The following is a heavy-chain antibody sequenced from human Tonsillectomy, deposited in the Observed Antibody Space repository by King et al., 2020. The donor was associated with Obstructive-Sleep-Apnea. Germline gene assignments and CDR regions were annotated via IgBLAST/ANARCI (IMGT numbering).Heavy chain of an antibody. CDR2: IYYSGST. D-gene: IGHD1-20*01. CDR1: GGSISSGGYY. CDR3: ARGYNWNDAYYFDY. V-gene: IGHV4-31*03. Sequence: QLQESGPGLVKPSQTLSLTCTVSGGSISSGGYYWSWIRQHPGKGLEWIGYIYYSGSTYYNPSLRSRVTISVDTSKNQFSLKLSSVTAADTAVYYCARGYNWNDAYYFDYWGQGTLVTVSS. J-gene: IGHJ4*02.